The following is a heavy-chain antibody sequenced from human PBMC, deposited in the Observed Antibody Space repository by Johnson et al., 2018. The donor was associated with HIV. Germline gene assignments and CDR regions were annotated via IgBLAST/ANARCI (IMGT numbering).Heavy chain of an antibody. CDR2: INSDGSST. CDR3: AREQELIGERAFDI. D-gene: IGHD6-13*01. V-gene: IGHV3-74*01. CDR1: RPTFSKYW. J-gene: IGHJ3*02. Sequence: VQLVESGGVVVQPGGSLRLSCAASRPTFSKYWMHWVRLAPGKGLVWVGRINSDGSSTSYADSVKGRFTISRDNAKNTLYLQMNSLRAEDTAVYYCAREQELIGERAFDIWGQGTMVTVSS.